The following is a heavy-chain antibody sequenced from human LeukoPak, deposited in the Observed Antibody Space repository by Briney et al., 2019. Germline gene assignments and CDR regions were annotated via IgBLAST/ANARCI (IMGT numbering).Heavy chain of an antibody. D-gene: IGHD2-21*01. CDR2: INHSGSI. V-gene: IGHV4-34*01. CDR1: DGSFSGYY. Sequence: SETLSLTCAVYDGSFSGYYWSWIRQPPGKGPEWIGEINHSGSINYNPSLKSRVTISVDTSKNQFSLILSSVTAADTAVYYCAREFRGGGESGIFDYWGQGTLVTVSS. J-gene: IGHJ4*02. CDR3: AREFRGGGESGIFDY.